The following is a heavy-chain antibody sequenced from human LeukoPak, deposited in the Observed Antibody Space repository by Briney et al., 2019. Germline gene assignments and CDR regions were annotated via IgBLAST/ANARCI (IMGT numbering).Heavy chain of an antibody. Sequence: GGSLRLSCAAPGFTFSSYWMSWVRQAPGKGLEWVANIKQDGSEKYYVDSVKGRFTISRDNAKNSLYLQMNSLRAEDTAVYYCARGGMGYYNFDYWGQGTLVTVSS. CDR3: ARGGMGYYNFDY. V-gene: IGHV3-7*03. D-gene: IGHD3-22*01. CDR2: IKQDGSEK. J-gene: IGHJ4*02. CDR1: GFTFSSYW.